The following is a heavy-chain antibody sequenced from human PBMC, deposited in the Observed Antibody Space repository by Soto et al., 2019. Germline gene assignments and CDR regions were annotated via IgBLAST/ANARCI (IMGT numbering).Heavy chain of an antibody. CDR3: ARHPPTTVYASSGYSTYYFDY. CDR2: IYPGNSDT. CDR1: GYRFSRNW. J-gene: IGHJ4*02. Sequence: PGESLKMSCKGSGYRFSRNWIGWVRQMPGKGPEWMGIIYPGNSDTRYNPSFQGQVTISVDTSISTAYLPWNGLKASDTAIYFCARHPPTTVYASSGYSTYYFDYWGQGTLVTVSS. D-gene: IGHD3-22*01. V-gene: IGHV5-51*01.